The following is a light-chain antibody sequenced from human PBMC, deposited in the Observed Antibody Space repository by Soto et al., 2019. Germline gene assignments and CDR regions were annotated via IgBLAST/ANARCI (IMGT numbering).Light chain of an antibody. CDR1: QSLPTKA. V-gene: IGKV3-20*01. J-gene: IGKJ3*01. CDR2: GAS. Sequence: EIVLTQSPGTLSLSPGERVTLSCRASQSLPTKALAWYQQKPGQTPRLLIYGASTRDTAIPDRFNGSGSGTYFTLTISRVEPEDFAVYYCQQYGDLPLSFGPGTKVDIK. CDR3: QQYGDLPLS.